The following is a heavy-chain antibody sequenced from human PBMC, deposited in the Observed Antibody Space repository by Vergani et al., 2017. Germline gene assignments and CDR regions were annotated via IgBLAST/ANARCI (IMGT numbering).Heavy chain of an antibody. V-gene: IGHV1-24*01. CDR1: GYTLTELS. J-gene: IGHJ4*02. D-gene: IGHD3-22*01. Sequence: QVQLVQSGAEVKKPGSSVKVSCKASGYTLTELSMHWVRQAPGKGLEWMGGFDPEDGETIYAQKFQGRVTMTEDTSTDTAYMELSSLRSEDTAVYYCAAYYYDSSGYLFWFDYWGQGTLVTVSS. CDR3: AAYYYDSSGYLFWFDY. CDR2: FDPEDGET.